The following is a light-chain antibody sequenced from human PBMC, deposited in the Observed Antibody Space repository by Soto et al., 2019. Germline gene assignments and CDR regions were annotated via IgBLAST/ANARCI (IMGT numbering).Light chain of an antibody. V-gene: IGLV2-14*01. Sequence: QCVLAQPAPLSGSPGQSITLSFTGARNYVVGYNYVSWYQQHPGKAPKFMIYDVSNRPSGVSNRFSGSKSGNTASLTISGLQAEDEADYYCSSYTTSNTRQIVFGTGTKVTVL. J-gene: IGLJ1*01. CDR2: DVS. CDR3: SSYTTSNTRQIV. CDR1: RNYVVGYNY.